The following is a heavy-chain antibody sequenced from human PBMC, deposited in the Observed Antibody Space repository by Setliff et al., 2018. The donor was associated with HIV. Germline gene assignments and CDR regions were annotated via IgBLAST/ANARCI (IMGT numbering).Heavy chain of an antibody. CDR2: IYTSGST. Sequence: KPSETLSLTCTVSGGSISSGSYYWSWIRQPAGKGLEWIGRIYTSGSTNYNPSLKSRVTISVDTSKNQFSLKLSSVTAADTAVYYCARGQQSSRLYYYYGMDVWGQGTTVTVSS. J-gene: IGHJ6*02. D-gene: IGHD6-13*01. V-gene: IGHV4-61*02. CDR3: ARGQQSSRLYYYYGMDV. CDR1: GGSISSGSYY.